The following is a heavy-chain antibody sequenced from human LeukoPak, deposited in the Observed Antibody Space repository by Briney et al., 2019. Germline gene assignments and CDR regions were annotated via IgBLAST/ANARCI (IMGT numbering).Heavy chain of an antibody. CDR2: ISSSGGNT. CDR1: GFTFSSYA. Sequence: PGGSLRLSCAASGFTFSSYAMRWVRQAPGKGLEWVSAISSSGGNTYYADSVKGRFTISRDNSKNTLYLEMNSLRAEDTAVYYCAKVHLSYYFDYRGQGTLVTVSS. J-gene: IGHJ4*02. V-gene: IGHV3-23*01. CDR3: AKVHLSYYFDY. D-gene: IGHD6-6*01.